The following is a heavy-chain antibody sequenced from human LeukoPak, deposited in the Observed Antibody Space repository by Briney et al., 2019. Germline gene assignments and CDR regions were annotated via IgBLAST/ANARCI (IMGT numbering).Heavy chain of an antibody. V-gene: IGHV1-69*01. CDR2: IIPIFGTA. Sequence: SVKVSCEASGGTFSSYAISWVRQAPGQGLEWMGGIIPIFGTANYAQKFQGRVTITADESTSTAYMELSSLRSEDTAVYYCARDRGWAGYSYGFYYWGQGTLVTVSS. D-gene: IGHD5-18*01. J-gene: IGHJ4*02. CDR3: ARDRGWAGYSYGFYY. CDR1: GGTFSSYA.